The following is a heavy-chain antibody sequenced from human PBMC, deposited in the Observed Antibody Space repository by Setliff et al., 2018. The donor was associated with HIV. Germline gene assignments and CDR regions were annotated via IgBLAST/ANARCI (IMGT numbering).Heavy chain of an antibody. Sequence: SETLSLTCTVSGGSISNYYWSWIRQPPGKGLEWIASIQYSGSSHYNPSLQSRVTISVDTSTKQFSLYLSSVNETDTAVYYCARSGYTSGFYWVFGAFGVWGQGKMVTVSS. J-gene: IGHJ3*01. V-gene: IGHV4-59*01. CDR2: IQYSGSS. D-gene: IGHD3-22*01. CDR3: ARSGYTSGFYWVFGAFGV. CDR1: GGSISNYY.